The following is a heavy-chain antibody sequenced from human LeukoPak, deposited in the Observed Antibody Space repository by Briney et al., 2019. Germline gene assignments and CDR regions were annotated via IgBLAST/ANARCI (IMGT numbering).Heavy chain of an antibody. CDR1: GFTFSTYA. D-gene: IGHD3-16*01. CDR3: AKRFGGYYFDY. J-gene: IGHJ4*02. CDR2: ISGSGGST. V-gene: IGHV3-23*01. Sequence: GGSLRLSCAASGFTFSTYAMGWVRQAPGKGLEWVSAISGSGGSTYYADSVKGRFTISRDNSKNTLYLQMNSLRAEDTAVYYCAKRFGGYYFDYWGQGTLVTVSS.